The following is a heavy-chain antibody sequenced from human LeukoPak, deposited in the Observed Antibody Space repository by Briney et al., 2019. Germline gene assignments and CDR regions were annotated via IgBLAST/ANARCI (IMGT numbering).Heavy chain of an antibody. V-gene: IGHV1-2*02. Sequence: GASVKVSCKASGYTFTGYYMHWVRQAPGQGLQWMGWINPNSGDTHFAQKFQGRVTMTRDTSISTAYMELSRLRSDDTAVYYCATPERGYSGYDFGSWGQGTLVTVSS. D-gene: IGHD5-12*01. CDR1: GYTFTGYY. CDR3: ATPERGYSGYDFGS. J-gene: IGHJ4*02. CDR2: INPNSGDT.